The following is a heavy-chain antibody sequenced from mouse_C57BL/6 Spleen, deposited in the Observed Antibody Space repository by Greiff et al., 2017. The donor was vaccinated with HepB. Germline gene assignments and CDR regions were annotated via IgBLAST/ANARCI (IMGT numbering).Heavy chain of an antibody. CDR2: IYPGDGDT. J-gene: IGHJ4*01. CDR3: ARSYYGSSYGLYAMDY. CDR1: GYAFSSSW. V-gene: IGHV1-82*01. D-gene: IGHD1-1*01. Sequence: QVQLQQSGPELVKPGASVKISCKASGYAFSSSWMNWVKQRPGKGLEWIGRIYPGDGDTNYNGKFKGKATLTADKSSSTAYMQLSSLTSEDSAVYFCARSYYGSSYGLYAMDYWGQGTSVTVSS.